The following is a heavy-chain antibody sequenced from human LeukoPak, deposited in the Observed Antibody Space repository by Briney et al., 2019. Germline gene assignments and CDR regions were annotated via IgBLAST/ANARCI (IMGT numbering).Heavy chain of an antibody. V-gene: IGHV1-2*02. Sequence: ASVKVSCKASGYTFTGYYMHWVRQAPGQGLEWMGWINPNSGGTNYAQKFQGRVTMTRDTSTSTAYMELSRLRSDGTAVYYCARMIVATPSPYGMDVWGQGTTVTVSS. CDR3: ARMIVATPSPYGMDV. D-gene: IGHD5-12*01. CDR2: INPNSGGT. CDR1: GYTFTGYY. J-gene: IGHJ6*02.